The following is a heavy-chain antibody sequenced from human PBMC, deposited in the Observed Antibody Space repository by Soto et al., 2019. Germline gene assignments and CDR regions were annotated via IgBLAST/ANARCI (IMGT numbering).Heavy chain of an antibody. CDR2: TYYRFRWYN. V-gene: IGHV6-1*01. CDR3: ARDTSVYDSSGNNWFDP. D-gene: IGHD3-22*01. Sequence: PQTLSLTCVISGDSVSSNSAAWKCIRQSPSRGLEWLGRTYYRFRWYNDYAVSVKSRITINPDTSKNQFSLQLNSVTPEDTAVYYCARDTSVYDSSGNNWFDPWGQGTLVTLSS. J-gene: IGHJ5*02. CDR1: GDSVSSNSAA.